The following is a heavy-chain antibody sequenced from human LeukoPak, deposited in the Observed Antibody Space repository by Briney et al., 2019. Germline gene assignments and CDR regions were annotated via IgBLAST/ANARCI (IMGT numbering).Heavy chain of an antibody. D-gene: IGHD3-10*01. CDR1: GYTFTSYG. CDR2: ISAYNGNT. CDR3: ARPEYYYGSGSYGGGYYFDY. Sequence: ASVKVSCKASGYTFTSYGISWVRQAPRQGLEWMGWISAYNGNTNYAQKLQGRVTMTTDTSTSTAYMELRSLRSDDTAVYYCARPEYYYGSGSYGGGYYFDYWGKGTLVTVSS. J-gene: IGHJ4*02. V-gene: IGHV1-18*04.